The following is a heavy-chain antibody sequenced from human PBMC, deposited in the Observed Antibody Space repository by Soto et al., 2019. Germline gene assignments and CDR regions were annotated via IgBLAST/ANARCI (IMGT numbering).Heavy chain of an antibody. D-gene: IGHD4-17*01. CDR3: AKEPHYGGNYYFDY. J-gene: IGHJ4*02. CDR2: ISYDGSNK. V-gene: IGHV3-30*18. CDR1: GFTFSSYG. Sequence: GGSLRLSCAASGFTFSSYGMHWVRQAPGKGLEWVAVISYDGSNKYYADSVKGRFTISRDNSKNTLYLQMNSLRAEDTAVYYCAKEPHYGGNYYFDYWGQGTLVTVSS.